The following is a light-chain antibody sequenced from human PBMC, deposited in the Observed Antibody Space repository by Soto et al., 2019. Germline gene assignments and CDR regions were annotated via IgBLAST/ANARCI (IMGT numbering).Light chain of an antibody. Sequence: QSALTQPASVSGSPGQSITISCTGTSSDVGGYNYVSWYQQHPGKAPKLMIYEVSQRPAGVPDRFSGSKSGNRASLTVSGLQAEDEADYYCSSYAGANKVLFGGGTKVTVL. J-gene: IGLJ2*01. CDR2: EVS. CDR1: SSDVGGYNY. V-gene: IGLV2-8*01. CDR3: SSYAGANKVL.